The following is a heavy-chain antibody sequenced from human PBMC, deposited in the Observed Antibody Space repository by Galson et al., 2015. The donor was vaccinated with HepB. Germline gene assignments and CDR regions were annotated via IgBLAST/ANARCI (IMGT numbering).Heavy chain of an antibody. D-gene: IGHD3-22*01. Sequence: SLRLSCAASGFTFSSYSMNWVRQAPGKGLEWVSSISSSSSYIYYADSVKGRFTISRDNAKNSLYLQMNSLRAEDTAVYYCARGGYYYDSSGPKLGDYWGQGTLVTVSS. CDR1: GFTFSSYS. CDR3: ARGGYYYDSSGPKLGDY. J-gene: IGHJ4*02. V-gene: IGHV3-21*01. CDR2: ISSSSSYI.